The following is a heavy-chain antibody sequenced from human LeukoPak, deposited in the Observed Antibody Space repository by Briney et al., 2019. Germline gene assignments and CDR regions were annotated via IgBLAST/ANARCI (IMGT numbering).Heavy chain of an antibody. D-gene: IGHD6-19*01. V-gene: IGHV3-64*01. J-gene: IGHJ3*02. CDR2: ISSNGGST. CDR3: VLAVAGSHAFDI. CDR1: GFTFSSYA. Sequence: GGSLRLSCAASGFTFSSYAMHWVRQAPGKGLEYVSAISSNGGSTYYANSVKGRFTISRDNSKNTLYLQMGSLRAEDMAVYYCVLAVAGSHAFDIWGQGTMVTVSS.